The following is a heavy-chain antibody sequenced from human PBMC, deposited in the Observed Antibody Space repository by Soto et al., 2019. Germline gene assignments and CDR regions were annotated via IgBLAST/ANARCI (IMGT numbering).Heavy chain of an antibody. Sequence: SETLSLTCTVSGGSISSYYWIWIRQPAGKGLEWIGRIYTSGSTNYNPSLKSRVTMSVDTSKNQFSLKLSSVTAADTAVYYCARDGEYCSGGSCYSENWFDPWGQGTLVTVSS. CDR3: ARDGEYCSGGSCYSENWFDP. D-gene: IGHD2-15*01. J-gene: IGHJ5*02. V-gene: IGHV4-4*07. CDR2: IYTSGST. CDR1: GGSISSYY.